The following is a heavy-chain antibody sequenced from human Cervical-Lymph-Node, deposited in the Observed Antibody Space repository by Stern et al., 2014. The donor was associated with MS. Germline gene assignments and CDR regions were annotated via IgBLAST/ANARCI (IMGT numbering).Heavy chain of an antibody. CDR3: ARDYEDTSMLFDH. CDR1: GFTFSSYG. D-gene: IGHD2-8*01. CDR2: ISYDGNHK. J-gene: IGHJ4*02. Sequence: VHLVESGGSVVQPWRSLRLSCAASGFTFSSYGMHWVRQAPGKGLEWVTVISYDGNHKYYAASVKGRFTISRDNSKNTLHLQMNSVTPDDTAIYYCARDYEDTSMLFDHWGQGTLVTVSS. V-gene: IGHV3-30*03.